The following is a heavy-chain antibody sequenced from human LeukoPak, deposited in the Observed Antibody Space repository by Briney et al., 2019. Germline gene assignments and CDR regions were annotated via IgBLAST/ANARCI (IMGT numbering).Heavy chain of an antibody. V-gene: IGHV3-23*01. D-gene: IGHD3-10*01. Sequence: PGGSLRLSCAASGFTFSSYAMSWVRQAPGKGLEWVSAISGSGGSTYHADSVKGRFTISRDNSKNTLYLQMNSLRAEDTAVYYCARRITMVRGVITYFDYWGQGTLVTVSS. CDR3: ARRITMVRGVITYFDY. CDR1: GFTFSSYA. CDR2: ISGSGGST. J-gene: IGHJ4*02.